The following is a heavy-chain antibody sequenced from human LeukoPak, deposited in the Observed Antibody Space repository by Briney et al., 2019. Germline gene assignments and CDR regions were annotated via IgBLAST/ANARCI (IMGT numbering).Heavy chain of an antibody. J-gene: IGHJ6*03. CDR2: INPSGGST. D-gene: IGHD1-26*01. Sequence: ASVKVSCKASGYTFTSYYMHWVRQAPGQGLGWMGIINPSGGSTSYAQKFQGRVTMTRDTSTSTVYMELSSLRSEDTAVYYCARGVGATISYYHYYIDVWGKGTTVTVSS. CDR1: GYTFTSYY. V-gene: IGHV1-46*01. CDR3: ARGVGATISYYHYYIDV.